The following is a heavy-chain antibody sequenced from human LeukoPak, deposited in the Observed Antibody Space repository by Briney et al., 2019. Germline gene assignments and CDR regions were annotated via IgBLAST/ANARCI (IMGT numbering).Heavy chain of an antibody. D-gene: IGHD4-17*01. CDR2: MNPNSGNT. Sequence: ASVTVSCKASGYTFTSYDINWVRQATAQGLEWMGWMNPNSGNTGYAQKFQGRVTMTRSTSISTAYMELSSLRSEDTAVYYCARGPLTVTTPYYFDCWGQGTLVTVSS. J-gene: IGHJ4*02. CDR1: GYTFTSYD. V-gene: IGHV1-8*01. CDR3: ARGPLTVTTPYYFDC.